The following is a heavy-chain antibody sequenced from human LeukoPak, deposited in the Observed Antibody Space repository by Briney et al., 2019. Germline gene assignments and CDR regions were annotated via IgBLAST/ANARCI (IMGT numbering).Heavy chain of an antibody. V-gene: IGHV3-9*01. CDR3: AKGGGGIPEALAIYFDY. Sequence: GGSLRLSCAASGFTFDDYSMHWVRQAPGKGLEWVSGISWNSGSIGYADSVKGRFTISRDNSKNTVYLQMNSLRAEDTAVYYCAKGGGGIPEALAIYFDYWGQGTLVTVSS. D-gene: IGHD3-16*01. CDR1: GFTFDDYS. CDR2: ISWNSGSI. J-gene: IGHJ4*02.